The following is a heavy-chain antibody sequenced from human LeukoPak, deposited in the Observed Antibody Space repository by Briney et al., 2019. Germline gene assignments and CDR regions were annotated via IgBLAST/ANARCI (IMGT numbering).Heavy chain of an antibody. CDR3: ARDSRQLALDH. V-gene: IGHV3-30*03. CDR1: GFTFSPYG. D-gene: IGHD6-13*01. J-gene: IGHJ4*02. CDR2: ISYDGSDK. Sequence: GGSLRLSCAASGFTFSPYGMHWVRQAPGKGLEWVAVISYDGSDKYYADSVKGRFTISRDNSKNTLYLHMNSLRPDDTAVYYCARDSRQLALDHWGQGTLVIVSS.